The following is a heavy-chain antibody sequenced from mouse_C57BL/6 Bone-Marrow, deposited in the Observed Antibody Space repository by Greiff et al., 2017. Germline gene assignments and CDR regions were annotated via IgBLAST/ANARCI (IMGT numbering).Heavy chain of an antibody. V-gene: IGHV1-78*01. Sequence: VQLQQSDAELVKPGASVKISCKVSGYTFTDHTINWMKQRPEQGLEWIGYIYPRDGSTKYNEKFKGKDTLVAENSSSTAYMQLNSLTSEDSAVYFCARSAVLLRSVEGDYWGQGTTLTVSS. CDR2: IYPRDGST. CDR1: GYTFTDHT. J-gene: IGHJ2*01. CDR3: ARSAVLLRSVEGDY. D-gene: IGHD1-1*01.